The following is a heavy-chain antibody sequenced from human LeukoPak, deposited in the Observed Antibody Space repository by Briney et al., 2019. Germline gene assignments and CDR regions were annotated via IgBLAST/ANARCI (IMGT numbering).Heavy chain of an antibody. V-gene: IGHV3-53*01. CDR3: ARSPSYLLRYFDWSEPSLLWYFDY. CDR2: IYSGGST. J-gene: IGHJ4*02. Sequence: GGSLRLSCAASGFTVSSNYMSGVRQAPGKGLERVSVIYSGGSTYYADSVKGRFTISRDNSKNTLYLQMNSLRAEDTAVYYCARSPSYLLRYFDWSEPSLLWYFDYWGQGTLVTVSS. CDR1: GFTVSSNY. D-gene: IGHD3-9*01.